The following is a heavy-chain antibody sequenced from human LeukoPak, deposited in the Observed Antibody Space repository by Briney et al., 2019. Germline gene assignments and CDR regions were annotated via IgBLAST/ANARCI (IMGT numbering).Heavy chain of an antibody. V-gene: IGHV3-23*01. CDR3: AKQLGYCSDGSCYFPY. D-gene: IGHD2-15*01. CDR2: ISSSGSGGNT. CDR1: GVTLSSYA. J-gene: IGHJ4*02. Sequence: GRSLRLSCAASGVTLSSYAMSWARQAPGKGLEWVSGISSSGSGGNTYYADSVQGRFTISRDNSKSTLCLQMNSLRAEDTAVYYCAKQLGYCSDGSCYFPYWGQGTLVTVSS.